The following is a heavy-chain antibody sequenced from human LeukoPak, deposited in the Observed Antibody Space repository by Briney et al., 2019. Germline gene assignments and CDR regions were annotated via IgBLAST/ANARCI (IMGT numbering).Heavy chain of an antibody. CDR2: IYTSGST. D-gene: IGHD2-2*01. Sequence: SETLSLTCTVSGGSISSGSYYWSWIRQPAGKGLEWIGRIYTSGSTNYNPSLKSRVNISVDTSKNQFSLKLSSVTAADTAVYYCARVRHGPAARLRYYYYYYMDVWGKGTTVTISS. V-gene: IGHV4-61*02. J-gene: IGHJ6*03. CDR1: GGSISSGSYY. CDR3: ARVRHGPAARLRYYYYYYMDV.